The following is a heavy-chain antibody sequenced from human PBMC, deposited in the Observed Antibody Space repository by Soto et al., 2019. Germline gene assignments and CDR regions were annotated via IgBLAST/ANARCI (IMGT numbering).Heavy chain of an antibody. V-gene: IGHV4-4*07. J-gene: IGHJ6*02. CDR3: ERVEYYYGMDV. CDR1: GGSISSYY. CDR2: IYTSGST. D-gene: IGHD1-1*01. Sequence: SETLSLTCTVSGGSISSYYWSWIRQPAGKGLEWIGRIYTSGSTNYNPTLKSRVTMSVDTSKNQFSLKLSSVTAADTAVYYWERVEYYYGMDVWGQGTTVTVSS.